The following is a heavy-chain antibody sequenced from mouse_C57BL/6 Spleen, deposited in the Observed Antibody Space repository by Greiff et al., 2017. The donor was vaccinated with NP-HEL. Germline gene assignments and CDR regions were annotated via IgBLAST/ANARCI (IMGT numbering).Heavy chain of an antibody. Sequence: EVKLQQSGPELVKPGASVKIPCKASGYTFTDYNMDWVKQSHGKSLEWIGDINPNNGGTIYNQKFKGKATLTVDKSSSTAYMELRSLTSEDTAVYYCAVITTVRAWFAYWGQGTLVTVSA. CDR2: INPNNGGT. D-gene: IGHD1-2*01. J-gene: IGHJ3*01. CDR1: GYTFTDYN. CDR3: AVITTVRAWFAY. V-gene: IGHV1-18*01.